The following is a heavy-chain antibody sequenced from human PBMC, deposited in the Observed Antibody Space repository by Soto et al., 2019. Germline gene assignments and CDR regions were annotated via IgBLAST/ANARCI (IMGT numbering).Heavy chain of an antibody. CDR3: AKDLWGSHDYGDYFGY. CDR1: GFTFSSYA. V-gene: IGHV3-23*01. Sequence: LRLSCAASGFTFSSYAMSWVRQAPGKGLEWVSAISGSGGSTYYADSVKGRFTISRDNSKNTLYLQMNSLRAEDTAVYYCAKDLWGSHDYGDYFGYWGQGTLVTVSS. CDR2: ISGSGGST. D-gene: IGHD4-17*01. J-gene: IGHJ4*02.